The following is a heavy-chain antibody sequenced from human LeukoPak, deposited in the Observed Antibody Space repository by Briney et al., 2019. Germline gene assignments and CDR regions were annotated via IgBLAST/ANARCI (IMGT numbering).Heavy chain of an antibody. CDR3: ATVAGGTYHFDL. V-gene: IGHV3-53*01. CDR2: IYDGGTT. J-gene: IGHJ4*02. D-gene: IGHD1-26*01. CDR1: GFTVNSHY. Sequence: GGSLRLSCAASGFTVNSHYMSWVRQAPGKGLEWVSTIYDGGTTSYEDSVKGRFTISRDNSNNILYLQMSSLRAEDTAVYYCATVAGGTYHFDLWGQGALVTVSS.